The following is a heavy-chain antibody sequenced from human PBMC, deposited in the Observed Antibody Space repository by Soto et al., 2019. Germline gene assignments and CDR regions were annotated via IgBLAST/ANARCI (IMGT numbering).Heavy chain of an antibody. CDR1: GDSTSNYY. V-gene: IGHV4-59*01. D-gene: IGHD2-15*01. J-gene: IGHJ4*02. CDR3: ACLRGKRGSPIDY. CDR2: ISYSGNT. Sequence: SETLSLTCIISGDSTSNYYWSWIRQSPGKGLGWIGYISYSGNTNYNPSLKSRVNISVDTSKDQLSLKVTSVTAADTAMYYCACLRGKRGSPIDYWGQGTQVTVSS.